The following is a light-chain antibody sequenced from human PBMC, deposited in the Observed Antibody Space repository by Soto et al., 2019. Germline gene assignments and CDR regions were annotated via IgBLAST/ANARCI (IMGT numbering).Light chain of an antibody. V-gene: IGKV3-15*01. Sequence: EIVMTKSPATPSVSPRERATLSCRASQSVSSNLAWYQQKPGQAPRLLIYGASTRATGIPARFSGSGSGTEFTLTISSLQSEDFAVYHCQQYNNWPSMYTFGQGTKVDIK. CDR1: QSVSSN. CDR3: QQYNNWPSMYT. J-gene: IGKJ2*01. CDR2: GAS.